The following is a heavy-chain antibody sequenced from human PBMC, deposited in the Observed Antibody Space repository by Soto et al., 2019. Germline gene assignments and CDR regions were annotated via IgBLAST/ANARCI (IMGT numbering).Heavy chain of an antibody. J-gene: IGHJ6*02. CDR2: ISAYNGNT. Sequence: QVQLVQSGAEVKKPGASVKVSCKASGYTFTSYGISWVRQAPGQGLEWMGWISAYNGNTNYAQKLQGRVTMTTDTSTSTXSMXLXNLRSDDTAVYYCARDSPGWELPHHKEHYYYYGMDVWGQGTTVTVSS. D-gene: IGHD1-26*01. CDR1: GYTFTSYG. CDR3: ARDSPGWELPHHKEHYYYYGMDV. V-gene: IGHV1-18*01.